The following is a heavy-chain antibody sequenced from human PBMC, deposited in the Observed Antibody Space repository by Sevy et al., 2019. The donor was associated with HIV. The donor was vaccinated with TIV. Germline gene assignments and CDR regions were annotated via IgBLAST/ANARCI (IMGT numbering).Heavy chain of an antibody. D-gene: IGHD3-22*01. Sequence: GGSLRLSCAATGFTFSNYAMHWVRQAPGKGMEWVAIIWSDGAYQYHGDSVKGRFTISRDNSKNTPYLQMKNVRVEDTAVYYCARGGYYYDNAAYYALDSWGQGTLVTVSS. CDR3: ARGGYYYDNAAYYALDS. CDR2: IWSDGAYQ. CDR1: GFTFSNYA. V-gene: IGHV3-33*01. J-gene: IGHJ4*02.